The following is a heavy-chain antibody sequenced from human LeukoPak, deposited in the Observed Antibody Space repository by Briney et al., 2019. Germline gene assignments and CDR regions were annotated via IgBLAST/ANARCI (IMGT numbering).Heavy chain of an antibody. D-gene: IGHD3-10*01. CDR3: AREVRGVIFGYYYYYYYMDV. CDR2: IYTSGST. V-gene: IGHV4-61*02. CDR1: GGSISSGSYY. Sequence: SETLSLTCTVSGGSISSGSYYWSWIRQPAGKGLEWIGRIYTSGSTNYNPSLKSRVTISVDTSKNQFSLKLSSVTAADTAVYYCAREVRGVIFGYYYYYYYMDVWGKGTTVTISS. J-gene: IGHJ6*03.